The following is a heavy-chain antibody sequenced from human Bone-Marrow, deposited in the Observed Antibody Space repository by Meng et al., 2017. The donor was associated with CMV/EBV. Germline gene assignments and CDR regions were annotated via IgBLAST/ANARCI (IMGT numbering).Heavy chain of an antibody. CDR3: ARAKITMVRGGNWFDP. V-gene: IGHV1-8*01. J-gene: IGHJ5*02. CDR2: MNPNSGNT. Sequence: ASVKVSCKASGCTFTSYDINWVRQAPGQGLEWMGWMNPNSGNTGYAQKFQGRVTMTRDTSTSTVYMELSSLRSEDTAVYYCARAKITMVRGGNWFDPWGQGTLVTVSS. D-gene: IGHD3-10*01. CDR1: GCTFTSYD.